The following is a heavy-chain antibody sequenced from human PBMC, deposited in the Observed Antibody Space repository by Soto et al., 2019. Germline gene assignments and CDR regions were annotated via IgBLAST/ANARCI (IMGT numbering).Heavy chain of an antibody. CDR2: IYYSGST. V-gene: IGHV4-59*01. J-gene: IGHJ6*02. D-gene: IGHD3-10*01. Sequence: SETLSLTCTVSGGSISSYYWSWIRQPPGKGLEWIGYIYYSGSTNYNPSLKSRVTISVDTSKNQFSLKLSSVTAADTAVYYCAIRRITMVRGVAYGMDVWGQGTTVTVSS. CDR3: AIRRITMVRGVAYGMDV. CDR1: GGSISSYY.